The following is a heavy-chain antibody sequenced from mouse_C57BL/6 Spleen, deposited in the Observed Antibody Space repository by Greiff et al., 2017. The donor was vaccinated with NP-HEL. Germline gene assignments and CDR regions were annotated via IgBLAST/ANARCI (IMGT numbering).Heavy chain of an antibody. D-gene: IGHD1-1*01. V-gene: IGHV5-9*01. CDR1: GFTFSSYT. CDR2: ISGGGGNT. J-gene: IGHJ2*01. Sequence: EVHLVESGGGLVKPGGSLKLSCAASGFTFSSYTMSWVRQTPEKRLEWVATISGGGGNTYYPDSVKGRFTISRDNAKNTLYLQMSSLRSEDTALYYCASYYYGFDYWGQGTTLTVSS. CDR3: ASYYYGFDY.